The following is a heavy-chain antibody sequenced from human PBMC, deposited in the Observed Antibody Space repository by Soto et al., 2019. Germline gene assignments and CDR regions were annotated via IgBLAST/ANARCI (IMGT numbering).Heavy chain of an antibody. CDR3: ARRGKYPNWLDP. J-gene: IGHJ5*02. CDR1: GFSFRNYW. V-gene: IGHV5-51*01. CDR2: IFPADSGT. Sequence: GESLKISCKASGFSFRNYWIAWVRQVPGKGLEWMGIIFPADSGTRVSPSFQGQVTLSADESASTIFLHWSSLRASDSATYFCARRGKYPNWLDPWGQGTLVPSPQ. D-gene: IGHD2-2*01.